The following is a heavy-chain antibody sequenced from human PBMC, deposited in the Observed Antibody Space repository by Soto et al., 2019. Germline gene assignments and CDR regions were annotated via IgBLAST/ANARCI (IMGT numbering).Heavy chain of an antibody. CDR3: ARSAVPSVVVPAARSWFDP. Sequence: SVKVSCKASGGTFSSYAISWVRQAPGQGLEWMGGIIPIFGTANYAQKFQGRVTITADESTSTAYMELSSLRSEDTAVYYCARSAVPSVVVPAARSWFDPWGQGTLVTVAS. CDR2: IIPIFGTA. V-gene: IGHV1-69*13. D-gene: IGHD2-2*01. J-gene: IGHJ5*02. CDR1: GGTFSSYA.